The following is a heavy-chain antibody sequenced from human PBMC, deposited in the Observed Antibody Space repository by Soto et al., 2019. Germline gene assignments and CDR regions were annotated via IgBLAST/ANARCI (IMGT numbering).Heavy chain of an antibody. Sequence: ASGKGSFKASGYTFSSYGISWVGPAPGQGLGWMGWISAYNGNTNYAQKLQGRVTMTTDTSTSTAYMELRSLRSDDTAVYYCARDANYYYDSSGYPWYFDYWGQGTLVTVSS. CDR3: ARDANYYYDSSGYPWYFDY. CDR1: GYTFSSYG. V-gene: IGHV1-18*01. J-gene: IGHJ4*02. CDR2: ISAYNGNT. D-gene: IGHD3-22*01.